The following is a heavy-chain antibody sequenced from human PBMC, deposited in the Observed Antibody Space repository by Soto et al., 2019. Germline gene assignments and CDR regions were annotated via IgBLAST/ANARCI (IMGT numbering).Heavy chain of an antibody. Sequence: ASVKVSCKTSGYTFTSYGISWVRQANRQGLEWMGWISAYNGNTNYAQKLQGRVTMTTDTSTSTAYMELRSLRSDDTAVYYCARVTAQSRSSLVHYDYWGQGTLVTV. V-gene: IGHV1-18*01. J-gene: IGHJ4*02. CDR1: GYTFTSYG. CDR3: ARVTAQSRSSLVHYDY. CDR2: ISAYNGNT. D-gene: IGHD6-13*01.